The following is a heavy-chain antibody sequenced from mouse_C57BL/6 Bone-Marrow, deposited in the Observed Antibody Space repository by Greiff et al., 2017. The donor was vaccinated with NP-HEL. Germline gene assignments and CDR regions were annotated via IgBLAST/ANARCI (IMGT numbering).Heavy chain of an antibody. V-gene: IGHV1-52*01. CDR3: AREGFAY. J-gene: IGHJ3*01. CDR1: GYTFTSYW. CDR2: IDPSDSET. Sequence: VKLQQPGAELVRPGSSVKLSCKASGYTFTSYWMHWVKQRPIQGLEWIGNIDPSDSETHYNQNFRDKAILTVDKSSSTAYLQLSSLTSEDSAVYYCAREGFAYWGPGTLVTVSA.